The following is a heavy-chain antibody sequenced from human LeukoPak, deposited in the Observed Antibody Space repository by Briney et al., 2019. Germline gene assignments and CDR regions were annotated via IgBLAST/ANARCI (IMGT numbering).Heavy chain of an antibody. Sequence: GRSLRLSCAASGFTFSSYGMHWVRQAPGKGLEWVAVISHDGSNKYYADSVKGRFTISRDNSKNTLYLQMNSLRAEDTAVYYCAKSKQWLVFDAFDIWGQGTMVTVSS. J-gene: IGHJ3*02. D-gene: IGHD6-19*01. CDR3: AKSKQWLVFDAFDI. CDR2: ISHDGSNK. V-gene: IGHV3-30*18. CDR1: GFTFSSYG.